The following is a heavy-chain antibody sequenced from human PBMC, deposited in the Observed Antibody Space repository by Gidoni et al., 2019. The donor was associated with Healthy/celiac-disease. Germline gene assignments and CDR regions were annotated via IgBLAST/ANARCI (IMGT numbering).Heavy chain of an antibody. D-gene: IGHD6-13*01. Sequence: QVQLVQSGAEVKKPGASVKVSCKASGYTFTSYGISWVRQAPGQGLEWMGGISAYNGNTNYAQKLQGRVTMTTDTSTSTAYMELRSLRSDDTAVYYCARDFYDGSWYGSLDYWGQGTLVTVSS. V-gene: IGHV1-18*01. CDR3: ARDFYDGSWYGSLDY. J-gene: IGHJ4*02. CDR2: ISAYNGNT. CDR1: GYTFTSYG.